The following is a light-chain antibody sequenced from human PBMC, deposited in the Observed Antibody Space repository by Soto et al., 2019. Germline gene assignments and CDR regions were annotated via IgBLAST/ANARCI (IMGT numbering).Light chain of an antibody. V-gene: IGLV1-44*01. CDR3: ATWDDSLNGVV. CDR1: SSNVGRNI. J-gene: IGLJ2*01. CDR2: SNN. Sequence: QSVLTQPPSASGTPGQRVTISCSGSSSNVGRNIVNWYQQLPGTAPKLLIYSNNQRPSGVPDRFSGSKSGTSAPLAIGGLQSEDEADYYCATWDDSLNGVVFGGGTKLTVL.